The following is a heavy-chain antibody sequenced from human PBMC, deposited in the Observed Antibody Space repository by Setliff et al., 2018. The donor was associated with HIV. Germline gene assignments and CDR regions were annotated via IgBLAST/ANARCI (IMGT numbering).Heavy chain of an antibody. D-gene: IGHD3-22*01. CDR1: GYIFSTYT. J-gene: IGHJ5*02. CDR2: IKTGNGDT. CDR3: ARDRCDSVKCYLYNWFDP. Sequence: ASVKVSCKTSGYIFSTYTIHWIRQAPGQRPEWMGWIKTGNGDTQYSQKFRDRVTITRDTSADTVYMELSSLRSEDTAVYYCARDRCDSVKCYLYNWFDPWGQGTLVTVSS. V-gene: IGHV1-3*04.